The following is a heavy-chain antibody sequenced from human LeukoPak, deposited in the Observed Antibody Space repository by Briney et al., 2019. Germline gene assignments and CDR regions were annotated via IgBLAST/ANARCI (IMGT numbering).Heavy chain of an antibody. CDR3: VFGDWGLSFDY. D-gene: IGHD2-21*02. CDR2: IIPILGIA. J-gene: IGHJ4*02. V-gene: IGHV1-69*04. CDR1: GGTFSSYA. Sequence: GASVKVSCKASGGTFSSYAISWVRQAPGQGLEWMGRIIPILGIANYAQKFQGRVTITANKSTSTAYMELSSLRSEDTAVYYCVFGDWGLSFDYWGQGTLVTVSS.